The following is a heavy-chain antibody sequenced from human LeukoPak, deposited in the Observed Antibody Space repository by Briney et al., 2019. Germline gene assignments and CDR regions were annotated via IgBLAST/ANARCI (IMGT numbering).Heavy chain of an antibody. CDR2: ISAGNDI. CDR1: GFSFNNYA. V-gene: IGHV3-23*01. Sequence: GGSLRLSCAASGFSFNNYAMVWVRQTPGKGLEWVSVISAGNDIVYADSVKGRFSISRDSSKNTLYLQMNSLRVEDTAVYYCAKDGGQRPGNWFDPWGQGTLVTVSS. D-gene: IGHD1-1*01. CDR3: AKDGGQRPGNWFDP. J-gene: IGHJ5*02.